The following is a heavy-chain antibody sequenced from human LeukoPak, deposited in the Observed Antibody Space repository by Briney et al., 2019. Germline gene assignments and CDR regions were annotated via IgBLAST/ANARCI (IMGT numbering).Heavy chain of an antibody. CDR2: INPSGGST. J-gene: IGHJ4*02. CDR1: RYTFTSYY. D-gene: IGHD3-10*01. CDR3: ARTSGSPAFYFDY. Sequence: ASVKGSCKASRYTFTSYYMHWVRQAPGQGLEWMGIINPSGGSTSYAQKFQGRVTMTRDTSTSTVYMELSSLRSEDAAVYYCARTSGSPAFYFDYWGQGTLVTVSS. V-gene: IGHV1-46*01.